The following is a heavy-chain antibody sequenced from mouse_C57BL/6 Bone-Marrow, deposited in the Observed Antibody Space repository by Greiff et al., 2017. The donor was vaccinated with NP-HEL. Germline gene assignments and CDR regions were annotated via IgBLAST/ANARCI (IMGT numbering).Heavy chain of an antibody. CDR1: GFTFSSYG. V-gene: IGHV5-6*01. D-gene: IGHD1-1*01. CDR2: ISSGGSYT. J-gene: IGHJ3*01. CDR3: ARPGSSLFAY. Sequence: EVQLVESGGDLVKPGGSLKLSCAASGFTFSSYGMSWVRQTPDKRLEWVATISSGGSYTYYPDSVKGRFTISRDNAKNTLYLQMSSLKSEDTAMYYCARPGSSLFAYWGQGTLVTVSA.